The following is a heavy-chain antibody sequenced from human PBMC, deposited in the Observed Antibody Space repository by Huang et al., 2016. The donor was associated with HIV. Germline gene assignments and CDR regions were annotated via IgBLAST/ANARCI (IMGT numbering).Heavy chain of an antibody. D-gene: IGHD3-10*01. V-gene: IGHV4-39*01. CDR1: GGSIRSDNYY. Sequence: QLQLQESGPGLVKPSETLSLTCTVSGGSIRSDNYYWGWLRQPPGKGLEWIGSIDYSGSTNYNPPLKSRVTITVDTAKNQFSLKMRSVTAADTAVYYCARLPGSITMIRGVITDPYWGQGTLVTVSS. CDR3: ARLPGSITMIRGVITDPY. CDR2: IDYSGST. J-gene: IGHJ4*02.